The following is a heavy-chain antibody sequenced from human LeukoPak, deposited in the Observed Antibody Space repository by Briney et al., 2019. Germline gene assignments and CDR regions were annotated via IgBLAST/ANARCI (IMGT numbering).Heavy chain of an antibody. CDR1: RFTFNFYS. Sequence: GGSLRLSCAASRFTFNFYSMNWVRQAPGKGLEWISYIGGSGDTIYYADSVKGRFTISRDNAKTSLYLQMNSLRAEDTAVYYCARGGYSSGWYIDYWGQGTLVTVSS. J-gene: IGHJ4*02. D-gene: IGHD6-19*01. CDR2: IGGSGDTI. CDR3: ARGGYSSGWYIDY. V-gene: IGHV3-48*01.